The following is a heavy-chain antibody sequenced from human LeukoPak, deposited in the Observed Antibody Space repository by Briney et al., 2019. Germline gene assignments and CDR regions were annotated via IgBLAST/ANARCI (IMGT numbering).Heavy chain of an antibody. CDR1: GFTFSDYY. Sequence: SGGSLRLSCAASGFTFSDYYMTWIRQAPGMGLEWVSYITSTSSYTNYADSVKGRFTISRDNAKNPLYLQMNSLRAEDTAVYYCARVVSGSGWFGYFDYWGQGTLVTVSS. V-gene: IGHV3-11*06. D-gene: IGHD6-19*01. J-gene: IGHJ4*02. CDR3: ARVVSGSGWFGYFDY. CDR2: ITSTSSYT.